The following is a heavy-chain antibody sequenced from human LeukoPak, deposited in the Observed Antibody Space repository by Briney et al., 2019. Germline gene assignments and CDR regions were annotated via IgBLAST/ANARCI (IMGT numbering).Heavy chain of an antibody. CDR3: ARSIAAAGGGGLGWFDP. J-gene: IGHJ5*02. Sequence: SETLSLTCTVSGGSISSSSYYWGWIRQPPGKGLEWIGSIYYSGSTYYNPSLESRVTISVDTSKNQFSLKLSSVTAADTAVYYCARSIAAAGGGGLGWFDPWGQGTLVTVSS. CDR2: IYYSGST. CDR1: GGSISSSSYY. D-gene: IGHD6-13*01. V-gene: IGHV4-39*01.